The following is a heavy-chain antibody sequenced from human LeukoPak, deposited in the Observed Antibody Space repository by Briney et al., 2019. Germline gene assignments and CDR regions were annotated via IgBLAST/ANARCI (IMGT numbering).Heavy chain of an antibody. J-gene: IGHJ6*02. CDR2: IIPILGIA. CDR1: GGTFSSYA. V-gene: IGHV1-69*04. D-gene: IGHD5-24*01. Sequence: SVKVSCTASGGTFSSYAISWVRQAPGQGLEWMGRIIPILGIANYAQKFQGRVTITADKSTSTAYMELSSLRSEDTAVYYCAGYSPGEGMDVWGQGTTVTVSS. CDR3: AGYSPGEGMDV.